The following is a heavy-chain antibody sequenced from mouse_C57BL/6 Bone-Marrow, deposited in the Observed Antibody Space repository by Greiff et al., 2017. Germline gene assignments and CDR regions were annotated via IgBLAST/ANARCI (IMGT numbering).Heavy chain of an antibody. CDR1: GFNIKDDY. D-gene: IGHD2-4*01. J-gene: IGHJ2*01. V-gene: IGHV14-4*01. Sequence: EVQGVESGAELVRPGASVKLSCTASGFNIKDDYMHWVKQRPEQGLEWIGWIDPENGDTEYASKFQGKATITADTSSNTAYLQLSSLTSEDTAVYYCTAIYYDYDRGYYFDYWGQGTTLTVSS. CDR2: IDPENGDT. CDR3: TAIYYDYDRGYYFDY.